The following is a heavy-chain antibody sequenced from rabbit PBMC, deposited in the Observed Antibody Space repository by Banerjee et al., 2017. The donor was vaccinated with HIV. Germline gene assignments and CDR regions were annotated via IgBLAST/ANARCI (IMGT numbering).Heavy chain of an antibody. CDR3: ARGGSYDDYGDPPFNL. Sequence: EESGGDLVKPGASLTLTCTASGFSFSSNAMCWVRQAPGKGPEWIACIGVGDGSTYYASWVNGRFTISSSTSLNTVTLQMTSLTAADTATYFCARGGSYDDYGDPPFNLWGQGTLVTVS. CDR2: IGVGDGST. J-gene: IGHJ4*01. D-gene: IGHD2-1*01. V-gene: IGHV1S47*01. CDR1: GFSFSSNA.